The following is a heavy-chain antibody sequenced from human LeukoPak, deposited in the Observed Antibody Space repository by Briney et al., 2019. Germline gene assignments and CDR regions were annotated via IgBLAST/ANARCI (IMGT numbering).Heavy chain of an antibody. V-gene: IGHV4-59*08. J-gene: IGHJ4*02. CDR3: ARVVSSRGFDY. Sequence: PSETLSLTCNVSGGSISSHYWSWIRQPPGKGLEWIGYIYYSGSTNYNPSLKSRVTISVDTSKNQFSLKLSSVTAADTAVYYCARVVSSRGFDYWGQGTLVTVSS. CDR2: IYYSGST. D-gene: IGHD6-13*01. CDR1: GGSISSHY.